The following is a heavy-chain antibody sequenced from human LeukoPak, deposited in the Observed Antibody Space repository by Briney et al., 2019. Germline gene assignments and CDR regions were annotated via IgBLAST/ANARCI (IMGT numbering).Heavy chain of an antibody. J-gene: IGHJ6*03. Sequence: GATVKVSCKASGGTIRGFVINWVRQAPGEGLEWMGRINTLSGTTNYTQKFQGRVTMTTDESTTTLFMELSRLTSEDTAVYYCTRGDDFLAAYNYMDVWGKGSSVIVSS. V-gene: IGHV1-69*05. CDR3: TRGDDFLAAYNYMDV. CDR2: INTLSGTT. CDR1: GGTIRGFV. D-gene: IGHD3-9*01.